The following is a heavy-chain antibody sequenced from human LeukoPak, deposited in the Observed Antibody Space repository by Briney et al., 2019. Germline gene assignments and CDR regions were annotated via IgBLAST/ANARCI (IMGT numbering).Heavy chain of an antibody. CDR3: AKSNSSTSCYRCYYYGMDV. CDR1: GFTFSSYG. Sequence: GGSLRLSCAASGFTFSSYGMHWVRQAPGKGLEWVAVISYDGSNKYYADSVKGRFTTSRDNSKNTLYLQMNSLRAEDTAVYYCAKSNSSTSCYRCYYYGMDVWGQGTTVTVSS. V-gene: IGHV3-30*18. CDR2: ISYDGSNK. D-gene: IGHD2-2*01. J-gene: IGHJ6*02.